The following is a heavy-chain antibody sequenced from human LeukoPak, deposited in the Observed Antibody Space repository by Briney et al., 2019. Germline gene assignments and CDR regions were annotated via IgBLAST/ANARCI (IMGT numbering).Heavy chain of an antibody. J-gene: IGHJ4*02. Sequence: PGGSLRLSCAASGFIFSRFWMSWVRQAPGKGLQWVAHIKEDGTEKYYLDSVKGRFTIARDDARNSPYLQMNSLRDEDTAVYYCVRAGWELDYWGQGTPVIVSS. CDR3: VRAGWELDY. V-gene: IGHV3-7*01. D-gene: IGHD4-23*01. CDR1: GFIFSRFW. CDR2: IKEDGTEK.